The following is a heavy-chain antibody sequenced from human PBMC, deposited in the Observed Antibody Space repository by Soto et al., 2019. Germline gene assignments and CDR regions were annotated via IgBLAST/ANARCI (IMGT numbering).Heavy chain of an antibody. CDR3: ARDGRITGKENWFDP. CDR1: GGSISSYY. Sequence: SETLSLTCTVSGGSISSYYWSWIRQPPGKGLEWIGYIYYSGSTNYNPSLKSRVTISVDPSKNQFSLKLSSVTAADTAVYYCARDGRITGKENWFDPWGQGTLVTVSS. CDR2: IYYSGST. D-gene: IGHD1-20*01. V-gene: IGHV4-59*01. J-gene: IGHJ5*02.